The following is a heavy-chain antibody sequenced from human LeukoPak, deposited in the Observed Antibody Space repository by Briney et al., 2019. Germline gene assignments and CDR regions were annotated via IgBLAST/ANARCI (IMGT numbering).Heavy chain of an antibody. Sequence: GASVKVSCKASGYTFTDYYIHWVRQAPGEGLEWMGWINPDSGGTNYAQKFQGRVTMTRDTSISTGYMELSRLRSDDTAVYYCARYKHHNYFDYWAQGTLVTVSS. D-gene: IGHD1-1*01. V-gene: IGHV1-2*02. CDR1: GYTFTDYY. CDR2: INPDSGGT. CDR3: ARYKHHNYFDY. J-gene: IGHJ4*02.